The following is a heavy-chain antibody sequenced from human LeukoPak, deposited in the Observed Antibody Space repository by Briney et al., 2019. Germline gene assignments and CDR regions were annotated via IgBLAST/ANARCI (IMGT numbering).Heavy chain of an antibody. CDR2: INWNGGST. D-gene: IGHD3-10*01. CDR3: AREAAFGELLDY. J-gene: IGHJ4*02. V-gene: IGHV3-20*04. Sequence: GGSLRLSCAASGFTFSTHTMSWVRQAPGKGLEWVSGINWNGGSTGYADSVKGRFTISRDNAKNSLYLQMNSLRAEDTALYYCAREAAFGELLDYWGQGTLVTVSS. CDR1: GFTFSTHT.